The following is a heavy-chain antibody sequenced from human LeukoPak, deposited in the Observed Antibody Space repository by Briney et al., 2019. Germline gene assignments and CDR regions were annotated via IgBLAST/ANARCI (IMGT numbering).Heavy chain of an antibody. CDR1: GFTFSSYS. Sequence: GGSLRLSCAASGFTFSSYSMNWVRQAPGKGLEWVSSVSSSSSYIYYADSVKGRFTISRDNAKNSLYLQMNSLRAEDTAVYYCARGMATIDGYYYYMDVWGKGTTVTVSS. CDR2: VSSSSSYI. V-gene: IGHV3-21*01. CDR3: ARGMATIDGYYYYMDV. D-gene: IGHD5-24*01. J-gene: IGHJ6*03.